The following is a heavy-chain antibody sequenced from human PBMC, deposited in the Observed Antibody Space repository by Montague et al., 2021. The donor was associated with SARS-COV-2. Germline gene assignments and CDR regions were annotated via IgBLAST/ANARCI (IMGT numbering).Heavy chain of an antibody. Sequence: PALVKPTQTPTLTCTFSGFSLSTSGMCVSWIRQPPGKALEWLALIDWDDDKYYSTSLKTRLTTSKDTSKNQVVLTMTNMDPVDTATYYCARMTTVTYPYYYYYGMDVWGQGTTVTVSS. V-gene: IGHV2-70*01. CDR1: GFSLSTSGMC. J-gene: IGHJ6*02. D-gene: IGHD4-17*01. CDR2: IDWDDDK. CDR3: ARMTTVTYPYYYYYGMDV.